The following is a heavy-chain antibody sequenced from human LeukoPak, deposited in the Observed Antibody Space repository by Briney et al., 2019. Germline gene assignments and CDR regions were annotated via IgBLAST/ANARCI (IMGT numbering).Heavy chain of an antibody. Sequence: GGSLRLSCAASGFTFSDYYMSWIRQAPGKGLEWVSYISSSGSTLYYADSVKGRFTISRDNAKNSLYLQMNGLRVEDTAVYYCARDLGDCSGGSCYSNNWFDPWGQGTLVTVSS. D-gene: IGHD2-15*01. CDR3: ARDLGDCSGGSCYSNNWFDP. J-gene: IGHJ5*02. CDR1: GFTFSDYY. V-gene: IGHV3-11*01. CDR2: ISSSGSTL.